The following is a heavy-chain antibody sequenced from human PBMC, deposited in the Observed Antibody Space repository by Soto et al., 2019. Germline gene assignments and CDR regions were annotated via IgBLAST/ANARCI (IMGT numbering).Heavy chain of an antibody. D-gene: IGHD1-26*01. Sequence: QVQLLESGPGLVKPSQTLSLTCTVSGVSISSGGYYWSWVRQPPGKGLEWIAFIFHSGSAYYNPSLKSRATISVDASKNQFSLNLMSVTAADTAVYFCARVWEGVTYRADYWGPGTLVTVSS. V-gene: IGHV4-30-4*01. J-gene: IGHJ4*02. CDR2: IFHSGSA. CDR1: GVSISSGGYY. CDR3: ARVWEGVTYRADY.